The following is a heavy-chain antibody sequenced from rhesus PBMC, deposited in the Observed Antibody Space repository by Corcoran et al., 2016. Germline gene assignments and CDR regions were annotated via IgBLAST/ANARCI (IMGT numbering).Heavy chain of an antibody. CDR3: ARARAGGYNFWSGYY. D-gene: IGHD3-3*01. CDR1: GASISSYW. CDR2: INGNSGST. J-gene: IGHJ4*01. V-gene: IGHV4-80*01. Sequence: QVQLQESGPGLVKPSETLSLTCAVSGASISSYWWSWIRQPPGKGLEWIGEINGNSGSTSYNPSLKSRVTISNDASKNQFSLKLSSVTAADTAVYYCARARAGGYNFWSGYYWGQGVLVTVSS.